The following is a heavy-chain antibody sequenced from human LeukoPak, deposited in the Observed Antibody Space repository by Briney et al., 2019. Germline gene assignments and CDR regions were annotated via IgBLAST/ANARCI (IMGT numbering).Heavy chain of an antibody. J-gene: IGHJ4*02. Sequence: PGGSLRLSCAASGFTFSSYAISWVRQAPGKGLEWASAISGSGGYTYYADSVKGRFTISRDNAKNSLYLQMNSLRAEDTALYYCARGTLKAAATDFDYWGQGTLVTVSS. CDR3: ARGTLKAAATDFDY. CDR1: GFTFSSYA. CDR2: ISGSGGYT. V-gene: IGHV3-23*01. D-gene: IGHD6-13*01.